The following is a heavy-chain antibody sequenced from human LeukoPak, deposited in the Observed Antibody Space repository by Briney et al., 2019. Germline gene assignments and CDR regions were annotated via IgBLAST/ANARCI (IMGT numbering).Heavy chain of an antibody. CDR3: ARDGKYSSGWLDY. CDR1: GFTLSTYA. Sequence: GGSLRLSCAASGFTLSTYAMSWVRQAPGKGLEWVSFIYSDNTHYSDSVKGRFTISRDNSKNTLYLQMNSLRAEDTAVYYCARDGKYSSGWLDYWGQGTLVTVSS. CDR2: IYSDNT. V-gene: IGHV3-53*01. J-gene: IGHJ4*02. D-gene: IGHD6-19*01.